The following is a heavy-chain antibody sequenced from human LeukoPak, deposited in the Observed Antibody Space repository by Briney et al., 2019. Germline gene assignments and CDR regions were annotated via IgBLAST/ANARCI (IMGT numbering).Heavy chain of an antibody. CDR1: GFTFGSYR. CDR2: IKQDGSEK. V-gene: IGHV3-7*01. J-gene: IGHJ4*02. D-gene: IGHD2/OR15-2a*01. CDR3: ARGPTRANSSDY. Sequence: GGSLRLSCAASGFTFGSYRMSWVRQAPGKGLEGVANIKQDGSEKYYVDSVKGRFTISRDNAKNCLYLQMNSLRAEDTAVYYCARGPTRANSSDYWGQGTLVTVSS.